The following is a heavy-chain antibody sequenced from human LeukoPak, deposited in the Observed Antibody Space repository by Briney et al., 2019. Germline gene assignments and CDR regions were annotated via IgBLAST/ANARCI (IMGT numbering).Heavy chain of an antibody. V-gene: IGHV3-23*01. CDR1: GFKFSNYA. J-gene: IGHJ4*02. CDR2: ITGSGGST. CDR3: ARRRIQYYFDF. D-gene: IGHD2/OR15-2a*01. Sequence: PGGSLRLSCAASGFKFSNYAMSWVRQAPGKGLEWGSTITGSGGSTYYADSVKGRFTISRDNSKNTLYLQMNSLRAEDTAVYYCARRRIQYYFDFWGQGTLVTVSS.